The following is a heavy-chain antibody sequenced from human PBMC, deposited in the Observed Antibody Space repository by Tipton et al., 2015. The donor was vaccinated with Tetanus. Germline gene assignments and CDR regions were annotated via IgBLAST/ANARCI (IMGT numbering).Heavy chain of an antibody. D-gene: IGHD3-10*01. Sequence: GLVKPSETLSLTCTVSGGSISSGGYYWSWIRQHPGKGLEWIGYIYYSGSTNYNPSLKSRVTISVDTSKNQFSLKLSSVTAADTAVYYCARDNRVPLRFGELLEFYYYYGMDVWGQGTTVTVSS. V-gene: IGHV4-61*08. CDR2: IYYSGST. CDR3: ARDNRVPLRFGELLEFYYYYGMDV. CDR1: GGSISSGGYY. J-gene: IGHJ6*02.